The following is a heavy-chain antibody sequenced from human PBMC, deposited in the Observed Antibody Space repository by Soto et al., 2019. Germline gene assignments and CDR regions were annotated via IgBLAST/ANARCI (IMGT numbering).Heavy chain of an antibody. J-gene: IGHJ3*02. D-gene: IGHD3-22*01. CDR1: GGSISSGDYY. CDR2: IYYSGST. Sequence: LSLTCTVSGGSISSGDYYWSWIRQPPGKGLEWIGYIYYSGSTYYNPSLKSRVTISVDTSKNQFSLKLSSVTAADTAVYYCARVVTMIVVDSFDIWGQGTMVTVSS. V-gene: IGHV4-30-4*01. CDR3: ARVVTMIVVDSFDI.